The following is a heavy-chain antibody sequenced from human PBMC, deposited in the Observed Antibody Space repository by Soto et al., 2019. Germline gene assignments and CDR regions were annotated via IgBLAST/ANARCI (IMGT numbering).Heavy chain of an antibody. J-gene: IGHJ3*02. CDR1: VGYVSIGAYD. V-gene: IGHV4-31*03. Sequence: PPETLSLTCTLYVGYVSIGAYDWTWIRQRPGKGLEWIGYIYYSGSTYYSPSLKSRLSISLDRSKNQFYLRLSSVTAADTAMYYCARARLRAVYAFDIWAQGTMVTVSS. CDR2: IYYSGST. D-gene: IGHD5-12*01. CDR3: ARARLRAVYAFDI.